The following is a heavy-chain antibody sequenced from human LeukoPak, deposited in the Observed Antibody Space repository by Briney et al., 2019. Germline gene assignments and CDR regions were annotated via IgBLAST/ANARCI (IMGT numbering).Heavy chain of an antibody. J-gene: IGHJ4*02. D-gene: IGHD5-12*01. CDR3: ARGGGYGYSGYDYFDF. V-gene: IGHV3-30*19. CDR2: ISYDGSYK. CDR1: GFTFSSYA. Sequence: GGSLRLSCAASGFTFSSYAMHWVRQAPGKGLEWVAGISYDGSYKYYADSVKGRFTISTENSKNTLCLQMNRLRDEDTAVYYCARGGGYGYSGYDYFDFWGQGTLVTVSS.